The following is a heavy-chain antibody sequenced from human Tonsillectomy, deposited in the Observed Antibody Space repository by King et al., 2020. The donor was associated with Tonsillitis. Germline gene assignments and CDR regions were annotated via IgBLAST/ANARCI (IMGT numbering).Heavy chain of an antibody. D-gene: IGHD3-10*01. CDR3: ARSVKRVLLWFGESDI. J-gene: IGHJ3*02. CDR2: IIPIFGTA. CDR1: GGTFSSYA. Sequence: QLVQSGAEVKKPGSSVKVSCKASGGTFSSYAISWVRQAPGQWLEWMGGIIPIFGTANYAQKFQGRVTITADESTSTAYMELSSLRSEDTAVYYCARSVKRVLLWFGESDIWGQGTMVTVSS. V-gene: IGHV1-69*12.